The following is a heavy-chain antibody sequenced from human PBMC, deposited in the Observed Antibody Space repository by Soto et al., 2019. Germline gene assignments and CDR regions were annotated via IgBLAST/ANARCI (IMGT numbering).Heavy chain of an antibody. CDR2: VNPKSGVA. J-gene: IGHJ5*02. Sequence: ASVKVSCKASANTFTDYYIHWMRQAPGQGLEWMGWVNPKSGVATYAQNFRGRVTMTRDTSISTAYMDLSRATSDDTAVYYCAAVPLWFGELGWFDPWGQGTLVTV. D-gene: IGHD3-10*01. V-gene: IGHV1-2*02. CDR1: ANTFTDYY. CDR3: AAVPLWFGELGWFDP.